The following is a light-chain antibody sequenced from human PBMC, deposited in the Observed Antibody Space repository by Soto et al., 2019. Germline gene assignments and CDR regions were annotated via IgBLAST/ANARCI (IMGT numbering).Light chain of an antibody. V-gene: IGKV1-39*01. J-gene: IGKJ1*01. CDR1: QSISSY. CDR3: XQSYSTLWT. Sequence: DIQMTQSPSSLSASVGDRVTITCRASQSISSYLNWYQQKPGKAPKLLIYAASSLQSGVPSRFSGSGSGTXXXXXXSXXQPEDFATYXXXQSYSTLWTFGQGTKVEIK. CDR2: AAS.